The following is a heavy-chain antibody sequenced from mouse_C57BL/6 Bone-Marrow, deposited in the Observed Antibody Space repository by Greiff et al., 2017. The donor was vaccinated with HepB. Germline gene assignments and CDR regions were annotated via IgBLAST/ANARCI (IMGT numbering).Heavy chain of an antibody. CDR2: ISDGGSYT. V-gene: IGHV5-4*01. CDR1: GFTFSSYA. CDR3: ARDKKYYGSRFAY. D-gene: IGHD1-1*01. J-gene: IGHJ3*01. Sequence: EVNVVESGGGLVKPGGSLKLSCAASGFTFSSYAMSWVRQTPEKRLEWVATISDGGSYTYYPDNVKGRFTISRDNAKNNLYLQMSHLKSEDTAMYYCARDKKYYGSRFAYWGQGTLVTVSA.